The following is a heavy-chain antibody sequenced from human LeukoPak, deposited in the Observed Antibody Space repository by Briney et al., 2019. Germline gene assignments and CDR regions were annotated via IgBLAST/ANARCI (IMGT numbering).Heavy chain of an antibody. CDR1: GFTVSSNY. D-gene: IGHD3-3*01. CDR3: ARGQPTIFGVVNNWFDP. Sequence: PGGSLRLSCAASGFTVSSNYMSWVRQAPGKGLEWVSVIYSGGSTYYADSVKGRFTISRDNSKNTLYLQMNSLRAEDTAVYYCARGQPTIFGVVNNWFDPWGQGTLVTVSS. J-gene: IGHJ5*02. V-gene: IGHV3-53*05. CDR2: IYSGGST.